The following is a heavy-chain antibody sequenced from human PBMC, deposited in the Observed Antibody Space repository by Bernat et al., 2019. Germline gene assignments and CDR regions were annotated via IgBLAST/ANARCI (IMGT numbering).Heavy chain of an antibody. CDR2: ISFDGNNK. Sequence: QVQLVESGGGVVQPGRSLRLSCAASGFTFSSYAMHWVRQAPGKGLEWVAVISFDGNNKYYADSVKGRLTISRDNSKSTLFRQMNSMRAEDTAVYYCAGGPPQKCSGDGCYLGLDYWGQGTLVTVSS. D-gene: IGHD2-15*01. CDR1: GFTFSSYA. J-gene: IGHJ4*02. CDR3: AGGPPQKCSGDGCYLGLDY. V-gene: IGHV3-30-3*01.